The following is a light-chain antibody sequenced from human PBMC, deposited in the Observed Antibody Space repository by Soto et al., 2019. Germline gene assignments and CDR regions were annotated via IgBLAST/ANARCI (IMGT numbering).Light chain of an antibody. CDR3: QMYNSAPWT. CDR2: AAS. J-gene: IGKJ1*01. Sequence: DIQMTQSPSSLSASVGDRVTITCRASQGISNYLAWYQQKPGKIPKLLIYAASTLQSGVPSRFSGSGSGTDFILTISSLQPEDVATYYCQMYNSAPWTFGQGTKVEIK. V-gene: IGKV1-27*01. CDR1: QGISNY.